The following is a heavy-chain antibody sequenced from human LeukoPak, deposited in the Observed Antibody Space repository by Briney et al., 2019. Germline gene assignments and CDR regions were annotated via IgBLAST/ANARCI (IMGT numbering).Heavy chain of an antibody. J-gene: IGHJ4*02. CDR1: GFTFSDYY. CDR2: ISSIGSTI. V-gene: IGHV3-11*01. Sequence: GGSLRLSCAASGFTFSDYYMSWIRQAPGKGLEGGSYISSIGSTIYYADSVKGRFTISRDNAKNSLYLQMNSLRAEDTAVYYCARENWGPGYFAYWGQGTLVTVSS. D-gene: IGHD7-27*01. CDR3: ARENWGPGYFAY.